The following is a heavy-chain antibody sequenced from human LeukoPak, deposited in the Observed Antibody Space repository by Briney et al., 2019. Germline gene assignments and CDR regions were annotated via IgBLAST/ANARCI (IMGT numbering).Heavy chain of an antibody. D-gene: IGHD5-24*01. Sequence: PGNSLRLSCTATGFNFPTYGMHWVRQAPGKGLEWVAVLSNDGSTTYYADAVMGRFTISRDSSQNTLHLQMNSLRAEDTAVYFCARGGDGARGFYYYGMDVWGQGTTVTVSS. V-gene: IGHV3-30*03. CDR1: GFNFPTYG. CDR3: ARGGDGARGFYYYGMDV. CDR2: LSNDGSTT. J-gene: IGHJ6*02.